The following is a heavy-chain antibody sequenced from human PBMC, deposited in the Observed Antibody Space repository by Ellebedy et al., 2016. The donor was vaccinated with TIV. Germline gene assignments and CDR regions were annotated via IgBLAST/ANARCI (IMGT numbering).Heavy chain of an antibody. J-gene: IGHJ4*02. CDR1: GYTFTSYD. D-gene: IGHD1-26*01. CDR3: ARDGGSYSDFDY. V-gene: IGHV1-2*04. CDR2: INPNSGGT. Sequence: AASVKVSCKASGYTFTSYDINWVRQAPGQGLEWMGWINPNSGGTNYAQKFQGWVTMTRDTSISTAYMELSRLRSDDTAAYYCARDGGSYSDFDYWGQGTLVTVSS.